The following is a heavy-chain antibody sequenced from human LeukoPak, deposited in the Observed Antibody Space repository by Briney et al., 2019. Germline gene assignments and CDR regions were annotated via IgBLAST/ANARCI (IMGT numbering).Heavy chain of an antibody. CDR2: ISYDGSNK. V-gene: IGHV3-30-3*01. J-gene: IGHJ6*02. Sequence: QPGRSLRLSCAASGFTFSSYSMHWVRQAPGKGLEWVAVISYDGSNKFYADSVKGRFTISRDNSRNTLYLQMNSLRAEDTAVYYCARGHSSSWSLYYYYGMDVWGQGTTVTVSS. D-gene: IGHD6-13*01. CDR1: GFTFSSYS. CDR3: ARGHSSSWSLYYYYGMDV.